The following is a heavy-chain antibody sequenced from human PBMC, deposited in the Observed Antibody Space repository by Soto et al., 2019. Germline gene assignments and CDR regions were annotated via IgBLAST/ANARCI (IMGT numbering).Heavy chain of an antibody. Sequence: SETLSLTCAVYGGSFSGYYWSWIRQPPGKGLEWIGEINHSGSTNYNPSLKSRVTISVDTSKNQFSLKLSSVTAADTAVYYCARERGYSPIFDYWGQGTLVTVSS. V-gene: IGHV4-34*01. CDR3: ARERGYSPIFDY. CDR1: GGSFSGYY. D-gene: IGHD5-12*01. J-gene: IGHJ4*02. CDR2: INHSGST.